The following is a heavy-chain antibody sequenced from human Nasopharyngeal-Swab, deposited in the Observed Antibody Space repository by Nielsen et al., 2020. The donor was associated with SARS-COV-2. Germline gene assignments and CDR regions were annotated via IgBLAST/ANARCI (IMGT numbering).Heavy chain of an antibody. J-gene: IGHJ4*02. CDR1: GFTVSSNS. CDR2: IYSAGQT. D-gene: IGHD3-3*01. CDR3: ARGVGVEDFWSGRFDY. V-gene: IGHV3-53*01. Sequence: GGSLRLSCAASGFTVSSNSMTWVRQAPGKGLEWVSVIYSAGQTNYADSVKGRFTISRDNSKNTLYLQMNSLRAEDTAVYYCARGVGVEDFWSGRFDYWGQGTLVTVSS.